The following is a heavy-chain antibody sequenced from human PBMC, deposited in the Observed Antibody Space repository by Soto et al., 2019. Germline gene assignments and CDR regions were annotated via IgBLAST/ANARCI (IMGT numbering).Heavy chain of an antibody. D-gene: IGHD3-10*01. J-gene: IGHJ6*02. V-gene: IGHV1-69*06. CDR3: VRAPTITMVRASGMDV. Sequence: QVQLVQSGAEVKKPGSSVKVSCKASGGTFSSYAISWVRQAPGQGLEWMGGIIPIFGTANYAQKFQGRVTITADKSTSTAYMELSSLRSEDTAVYYCVRAPTITMVRASGMDVWGQGTTVTVSS. CDR2: IIPIFGTA. CDR1: GGTFSSYA.